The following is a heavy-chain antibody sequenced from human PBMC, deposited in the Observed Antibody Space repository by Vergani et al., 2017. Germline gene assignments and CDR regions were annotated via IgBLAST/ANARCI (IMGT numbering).Heavy chain of an antibody. D-gene: IGHD3-22*01. Sequence: QVQLVESGGGVVQPGRSLRLSCAASGFTFSSYGMHWVRQAPGKGLEWVAVISYDGSNKYYADSVKGRFTISRDNSKNTLYLQMNSLRAEDTAVYYCATDPYYYDSSGYSNYYYYYMDVWGKGTTVTVSS. CDR3: ATDPYYYDSSGYSNYYYYYMDV. CDR2: ISYDGSNK. CDR1: GFTFSSYG. J-gene: IGHJ6*03. V-gene: IGHV3-30*03.